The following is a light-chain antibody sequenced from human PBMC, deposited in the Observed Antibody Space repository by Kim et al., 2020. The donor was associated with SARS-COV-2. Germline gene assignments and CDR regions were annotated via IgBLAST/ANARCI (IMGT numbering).Light chain of an antibody. V-gene: IGLV3-21*03. CDR1: NIGSKS. Sequence: APGKTARITWGGNNIGSKSVHWYQQKPGQATVLVVYDDSDRPSGIPERFSGSNSGNTATLTISRVEAGDEADYYCQVWDSSSDHVVFGGGTQLTVL. CDR3: QVWDSSSDHVV. CDR2: DDS. J-gene: IGLJ2*01.